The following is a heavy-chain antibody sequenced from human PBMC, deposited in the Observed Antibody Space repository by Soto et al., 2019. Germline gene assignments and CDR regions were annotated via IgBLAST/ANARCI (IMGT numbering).Heavy chain of an antibody. CDR3: ARLDYYDSSGYYDKRAFDI. Sequence: GESLKISCKGSGYSFTSYWIGWVRQMPGKGLEWMGIIYPGDSDTRYSPSFQGQVTISADKSISTAYLQWSSLKASDTAMYYCARLDYYDSSGYYDKRAFDIWGQGTMVTVS. D-gene: IGHD3-22*01. CDR2: IYPGDSDT. CDR1: GYSFTSYW. V-gene: IGHV5-51*01. J-gene: IGHJ3*02.